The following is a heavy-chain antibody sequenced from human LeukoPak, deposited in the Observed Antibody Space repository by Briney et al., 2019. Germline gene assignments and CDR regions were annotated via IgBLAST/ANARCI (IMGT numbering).Heavy chain of an antibody. D-gene: IGHD3-3*01. V-gene: IGHV4-59*12. CDR3: ARGLTIFGVAPDY. Sequence: KPSETLSLTCTVSGGSISSYYWSWIRQPPGKGLEWIWYIYYSGSTYYNPSLKSRVTISVDRSKNQFSLKLSSVTAADTAVYYCARGLTIFGVAPDYWGQGTLVTVSS. CDR2: IYYSGST. J-gene: IGHJ4*02. CDR1: GGSISSYY.